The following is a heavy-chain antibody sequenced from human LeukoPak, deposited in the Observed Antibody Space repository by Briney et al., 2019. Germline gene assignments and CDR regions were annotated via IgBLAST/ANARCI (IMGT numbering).Heavy chain of an antibody. J-gene: IGHJ4*02. CDR3: ARDPTDYDVLTGYLYYFDY. Sequence: SETLSLTCTVSGGSITSHYWSWIRQPPGKGLEWIGYVYYSGTTNYNPSLKSRVTISVDTSKNQFSLKLTSVTAADTAVYYCARDPTDYDVLTGYLYYFDYWGQGTLVTVSS. V-gene: IGHV4-59*11. CDR1: GGSITSHY. D-gene: IGHD3-9*01. CDR2: VYYSGTT.